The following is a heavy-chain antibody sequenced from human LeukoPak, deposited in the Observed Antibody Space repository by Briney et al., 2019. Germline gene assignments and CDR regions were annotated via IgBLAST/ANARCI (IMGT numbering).Heavy chain of an antibody. CDR2: IYYSGST. Sequence: SETLSLTCTVSGGSKSSYHSRWLRQPPGKGLEWIGYIYYSGSTNYNPSLKSRVTISVDTSKNQFSLKLSSVTAADTAVYYCARGQGRSRIDSSGYYYAADAFHTLGQGTMVTVSS. J-gene: IGHJ3*02. CDR1: GGSKSSYH. CDR3: ARGQGRSRIDSSGYYYAADAFHT. D-gene: IGHD3-22*01. V-gene: IGHV4-59*08.